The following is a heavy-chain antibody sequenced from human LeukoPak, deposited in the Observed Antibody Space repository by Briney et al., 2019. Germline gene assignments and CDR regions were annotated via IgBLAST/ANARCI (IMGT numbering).Heavy chain of an antibody. CDR3: ARVNDYDSGSLYRPIDY. CDR2: ISTSGSTI. CDR1: GFTFSSYE. V-gene: IGHV3-48*03. J-gene: IGHJ4*02. Sequence: PGGSLRLSCAASGFTFSSYEMNWVRQAPGKGLEWVSYISTSGSTIYYADSVKGRFTISRDNAKNSLYLQMHSLRAEDTAVYSCARVNDYDSGSLYRPIDYWGQGTLVTVSS. D-gene: IGHD3-10*01.